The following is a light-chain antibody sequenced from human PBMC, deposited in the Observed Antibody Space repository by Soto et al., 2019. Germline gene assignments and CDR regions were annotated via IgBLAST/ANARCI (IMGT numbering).Light chain of an antibody. CDR3: QTWDASLNALI. V-gene: IGLV1-44*01. Sequence: QSVLTQPPSVSGTPGQRVTISCSGSSSNIGSHNVVWYQHLPGTAPKFLMYSNNQRPSGVPDRFSGSKPGTSASRAISRLQSEYAADYHYQTWDASLNALIFGGGTKLT. CDR2: SNN. CDR1: SSNIGSHN. J-gene: IGLJ2*01.